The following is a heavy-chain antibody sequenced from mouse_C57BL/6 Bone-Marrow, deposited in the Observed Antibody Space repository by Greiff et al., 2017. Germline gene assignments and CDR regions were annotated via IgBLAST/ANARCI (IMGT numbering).Heavy chain of an antibody. Sequence: VQLKQSGAELVRPGASVKLSCTASGFNITDYYMHWVKQRPEQGLAWIGWIDPENGDTDYASKFQGKATITADTSSNTAYLQLSSLTSEDTAVYYCTTGYDGAWFAYWGKGTLVTVSA. CDR3: TTGYDGAWFAY. V-gene: IGHV14-4*01. CDR1: GFNITDYY. CDR2: IDPENGDT. J-gene: IGHJ3*01. D-gene: IGHD2-12*01.